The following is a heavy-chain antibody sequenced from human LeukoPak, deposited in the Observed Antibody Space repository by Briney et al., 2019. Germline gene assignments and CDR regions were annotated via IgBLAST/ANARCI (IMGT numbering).Heavy chain of an antibody. D-gene: IGHD6-13*01. CDR3: ARPGVAAASTSWFDP. V-gene: IGHV5-51*01. J-gene: IGHJ5*02. CDR2: IYPGDSDT. CDR1: GYSFTSYW. Sequence: GESLKISCKGSGYSFTSYWIGWVRQMPGKGLEWMGIIYPGDSDTRYSPSFQGQVTISADKSISTAYLQWSSLKASDTAMYYRARPGVAAASTSWFDPWGQGTLVTVSS.